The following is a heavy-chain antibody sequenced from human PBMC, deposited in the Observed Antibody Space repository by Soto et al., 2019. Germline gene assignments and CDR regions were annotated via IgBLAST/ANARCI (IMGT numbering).Heavy chain of an antibody. J-gene: IGHJ4*02. V-gene: IGHV3-48*02. D-gene: IGHD2-2*02. CDR2: ISSSGSTI. Sequence: GGSLRLSCAASGFTFSSFSMNWIRQAPGKGLEWVSYISSSGSTIYYADSVKGRFTISRDNAKNSLYLQMNSLRDEDTAVYYCEREYCSSTSCYRSLYWGQGTLVTVS. CDR1: GFTFSSFS. CDR3: EREYCSSTSCYRSLY.